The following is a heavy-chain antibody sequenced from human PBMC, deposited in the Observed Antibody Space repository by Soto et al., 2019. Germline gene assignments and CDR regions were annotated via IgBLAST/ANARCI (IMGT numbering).Heavy chain of an antibody. CDR3: ATDLGISITGVPGRGMDV. D-gene: IGHD3-3*01. J-gene: IGHJ6*02. V-gene: IGHV4-59*01. CDR2: IYYCGST. Sequence: PSETLSLTCTVSGGAISSYYWSWIWLPPGEGLERFGYIYYCGSTNSNPSLTSRVTTSVDTSKNQFYLKLSSVSPAYTAVCYSATDLGISITGVPGRGMDVWGQGTTVTVSS. CDR1: GGAISSYY.